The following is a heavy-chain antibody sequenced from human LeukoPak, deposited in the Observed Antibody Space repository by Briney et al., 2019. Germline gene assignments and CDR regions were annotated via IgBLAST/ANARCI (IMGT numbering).Heavy chain of an antibody. CDR1: GYTFTSYG. D-gene: IGHD3-22*01. CDR2: INPNSGGT. Sequence: ASVKVSCKASGYTFTSYGISWVRQAPGQGLEWMGWINPNSGGTNYAQKFQGRVTVTRDMSTTTVYMELTSLRSEDTAVYYCARDPGYFDSSSYSYYYYYMDVWGEGTTVTVSS. V-gene: IGHV1-2*02. CDR3: ARDPGYFDSSSYSYYYYYMDV. J-gene: IGHJ6*03.